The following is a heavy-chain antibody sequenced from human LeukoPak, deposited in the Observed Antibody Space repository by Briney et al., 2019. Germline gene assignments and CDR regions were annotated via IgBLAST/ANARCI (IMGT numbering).Heavy chain of an antibody. V-gene: IGHV1-18*01. D-gene: IGHD1-26*01. CDR3: ASVSPGVGATNWFDP. CDR1: GYTFTSYG. Sequence: GASVKVSCKASGYTFTSYGISWVRQAPGQGLEWMGWISAYNGNTNYAQKLQGRVTMTTDTSTSTAYMELRSLRSDDTAVYYCASVSPGVGATNWFDPWGQGTLVTVSS. J-gene: IGHJ5*02. CDR2: ISAYNGNT.